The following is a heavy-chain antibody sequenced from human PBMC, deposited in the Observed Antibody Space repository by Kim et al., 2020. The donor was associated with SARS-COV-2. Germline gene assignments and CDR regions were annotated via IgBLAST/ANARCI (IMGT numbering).Heavy chain of an antibody. Sequence: SETLSLTCTVSGGSISSSSYYWGWIRQPPGKGLEWIGSIYYSGSTYYNPSLKSRVTISVDTSKNQFSLKLSSVTAADTAVYYCARLRPTYYYDSSGYHYGLLFDYWGQGTLVTVSS. CDR2: IYYSGST. CDR1: GGSISSSSYY. CDR3: ARLRPTYYYDSSGYHYGLLFDY. D-gene: IGHD3-22*01. V-gene: IGHV4-39*01. J-gene: IGHJ4*02.